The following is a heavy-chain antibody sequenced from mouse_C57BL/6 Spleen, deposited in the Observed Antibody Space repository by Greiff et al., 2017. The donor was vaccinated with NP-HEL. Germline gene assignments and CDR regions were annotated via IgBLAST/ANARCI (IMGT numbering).Heavy chain of an antibody. CDR3: AREGDGGFAY. Sequence: VQLQQSGAELARPGASVKLSCKASGYTFTSYGISWVKQRTGQGLEWIGEISPRSGNTYYNEKFKGKATLTADKSSSTAYMELRSLTSEDSAVYFCAREGDGGFAYWGQGTLVTVSA. CDR1: GYTFTSYG. J-gene: IGHJ3*01. V-gene: IGHV1-81*01. CDR2: ISPRSGNT.